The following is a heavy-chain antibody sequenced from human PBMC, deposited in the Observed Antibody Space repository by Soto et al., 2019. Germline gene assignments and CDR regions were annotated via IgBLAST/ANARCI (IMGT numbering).Heavy chain of an antibody. CDR1: GYSCTSYW. D-gene: IGHD2-21*02. V-gene: IGHV5-51*01. CDR2: IYPCDSDT. J-gene: IGHJ5*02. Sequence: EFMKISYKGSGYSCTSYWIGWVRQIPGKGLEWMGIIYPCDSDTRYSPSFQGQVTISADKSISTAYLQWSSLKASDTAMYYCARHGGGNSGPYNWFDPWGQGTLVTVSS. CDR3: ARHGGGNSGPYNWFDP.